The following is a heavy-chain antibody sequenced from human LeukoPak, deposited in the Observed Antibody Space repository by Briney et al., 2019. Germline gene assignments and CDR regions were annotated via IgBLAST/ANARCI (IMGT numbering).Heavy chain of an antibody. CDR2: IKQDGSEK. CDR1: GFTFSSYW. CDR3: ARTPGGSYYPGAFDI. Sequence: GGSLRLSCAASGFTFSSYWTSWVRQAPGKGLEWVANIKQDGSEKYYVDSVKGRFTISRDNAKNSLYLQMNSLRAEDTAVYYCARTPGGSYYPGAFDIWGQGTMVTVSS. J-gene: IGHJ3*02. D-gene: IGHD1-26*01. V-gene: IGHV3-7*01.